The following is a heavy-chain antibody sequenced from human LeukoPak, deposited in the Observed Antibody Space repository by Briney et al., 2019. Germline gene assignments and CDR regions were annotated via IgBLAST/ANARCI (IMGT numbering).Heavy chain of an antibody. CDR2: IYYSGST. Sequence: SETLSLTCTVSGGSTSSYYWSWIRQPPGKGLEWIGYIYYSGSTNYNPSLKSRVTISVDTSKNQFSLKLSSVTAADTAVYYCARENPYYFDYWGQGTLVTVSS. CDR3: ARENPYYFDY. V-gene: IGHV4-59*12. J-gene: IGHJ4*02. CDR1: GGSTSSYY.